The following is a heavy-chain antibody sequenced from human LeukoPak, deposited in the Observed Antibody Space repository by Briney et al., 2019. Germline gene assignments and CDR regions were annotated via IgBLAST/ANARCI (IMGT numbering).Heavy chain of an antibody. CDR3: ARGGAYCRGDCPLDAFDP. CDR1: GFTFITYA. CDR2: RSYDEGTK. V-gene: IGHV3-30-3*01. D-gene: IGHD2-21*02. J-gene: IGHJ3*01. Sequence: GGPLRLPCAASGFTFITYALHWFGQAPGKGLEGVAHRSYDEGTKYYADSVKGRFTISRDNSKNTLYLQMNSLRAEDTAFYYCARGGAYCRGDCPLDAFDPWGQGTMVTVSS.